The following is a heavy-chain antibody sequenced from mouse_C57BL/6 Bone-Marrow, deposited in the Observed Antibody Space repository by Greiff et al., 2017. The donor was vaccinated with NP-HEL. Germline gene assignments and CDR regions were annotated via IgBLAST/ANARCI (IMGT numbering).Heavy chain of an antibody. CDR3: TMDY. V-gene: IGHV14-4*01. CDR1: GFNIKDDY. CDR2: IDPENGDT. J-gene: IGHJ4*01. Sequence: DVQLQESGAELVRPGASVKLSCTASGFNIKDDYMHWVKQRPEQGLEWIGWIDPENGDTEYASQFQGKATITADTSSTTAYLQLSSLTSEDTAVYYCTMDYWGQGTSVTVSS.